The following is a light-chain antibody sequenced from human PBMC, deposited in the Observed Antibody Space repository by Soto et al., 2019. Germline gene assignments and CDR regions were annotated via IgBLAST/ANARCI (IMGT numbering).Light chain of an antibody. V-gene: IGKV3-20*01. Sequence: EIVLTQSPATLSLSPGERATLSCRASQSVRSNFLAWYQQKPGQAPRLLIYGASNRATGIPDRFSGSGSGTDFTLTITRLEPEDFAMYYCQRYDSLRTFGQGTKV. CDR1: QSVRSNF. CDR2: GAS. CDR3: QRYDSLRT. J-gene: IGKJ1*01.